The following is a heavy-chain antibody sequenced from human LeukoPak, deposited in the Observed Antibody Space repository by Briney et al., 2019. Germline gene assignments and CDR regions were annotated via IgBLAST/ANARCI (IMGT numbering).Heavy chain of an antibody. J-gene: IGHJ3*02. Sequence: GESLKISCKGSGYSFTSYWIGWVRQMPGKGLEWMGIIYPGDSDTRYSPSFQGQVTISADKSISTAYLQWSSLKASDTAMYYCARRLNDYGDLDAFDIWGQGTMVTVSS. D-gene: IGHD4-17*01. V-gene: IGHV5-51*01. CDR3: ARRLNDYGDLDAFDI. CDR2: IYPGDSDT. CDR1: GYSFTSYW.